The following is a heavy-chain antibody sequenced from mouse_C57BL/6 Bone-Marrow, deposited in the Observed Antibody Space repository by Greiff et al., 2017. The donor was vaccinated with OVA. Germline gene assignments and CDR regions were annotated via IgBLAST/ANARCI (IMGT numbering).Heavy chain of an antibody. V-gene: IGHV1-15*01. J-gene: IGHJ3*01. CDR2: IDPETGGT. CDR3: TRKTAQASFAY. D-gene: IGHD3-2*02. CDR1: GYTFTDYE. Sequence: QVQLQQSGAELVRPGASVTLSCKASGYTFTDYEMHWVKQTPVHGLEWIGAIDPETGGTAYNQKFKGKAILTADESSSTAYMELRSLTSEDSAVYYCTRKTAQASFAYWGQGTLVTVSA.